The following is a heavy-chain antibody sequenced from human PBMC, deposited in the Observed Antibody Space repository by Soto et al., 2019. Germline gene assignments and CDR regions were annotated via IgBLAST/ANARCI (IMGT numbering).Heavy chain of an antibody. J-gene: IGHJ4*02. CDR3: VRRSYGEYYFDS. Sequence: PSETLSLTCTVSGYSINSDYYWGWIRQPPGKGLDWIGSIYHTGSTYYNPSLKSRVTISVDTSKRQFSLNLSSVTAADTALYYCVRRSYGEYYFDSWGPGTLXTVSS. CDR2: IYHTGST. CDR1: GYSINSDYY. V-gene: IGHV4-38-2*02. D-gene: IGHD3-16*02.